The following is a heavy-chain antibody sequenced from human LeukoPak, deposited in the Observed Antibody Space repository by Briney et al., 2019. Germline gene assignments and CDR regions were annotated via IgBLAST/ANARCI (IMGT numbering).Heavy chain of an antibody. J-gene: IGHJ3*02. Sequence: GRSLRLSCAASGFTFSSYAMHWVRKASGKGLEWVAVISYDGSNKYYADSVKGRFTISRDNSKNTLYLQMNSLRAEDTAVYYCARAMGYYGSGDAFDIWGQGTMVTVSS. D-gene: IGHD3-10*01. CDR1: GFTFSSYA. V-gene: IGHV3-30*04. CDR3: ARAMGYYGSGDAFDI. CDR2: ISYDGSNK.